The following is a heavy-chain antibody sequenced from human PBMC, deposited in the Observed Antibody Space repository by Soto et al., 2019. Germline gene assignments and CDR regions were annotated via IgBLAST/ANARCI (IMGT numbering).Heavy chain of an antibody. J-gene: IGHJ5*02. CDR2: IYHSGST. V-gene: IGHV4-30-2*01. CDR1: GGSISSGGYS. Sequence: SETLSLTCAVSGGSISSGGYSWSWIRQPPGKGLEWIGYIYHSGSTYYNPSLKSRVTISVDTSKNQFSLKLSSVTAADTAVYYCARAIAPLYSRSWYWFDPWGQGTLVTGSS. D-gene: IGHD6-13*01. CDR3: ARAIAPLYSRSWYWFDP.